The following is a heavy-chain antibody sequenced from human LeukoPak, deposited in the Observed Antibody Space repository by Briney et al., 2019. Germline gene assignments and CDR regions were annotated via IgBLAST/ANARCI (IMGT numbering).Heavy chain of an antibody. V-gene: IGHV3-30*02. CDR3: ARPISFTNYYYYYYMDV. D-gene: IGHD2-21*01. Sequence: GGSLRLSCVASGFTFSSYGTHWARQAPGKGLEWLVFSDGNAKYYTDSVRGRFTISRDNSKNTLYLQMNSLRPDDTAVYYCARPISFTNYYYYYYMDVWGKGTTVTVSS. CDR1: GFTFSSYG. CDR2: SDGNAK. J-gene: IGHJ6*03.